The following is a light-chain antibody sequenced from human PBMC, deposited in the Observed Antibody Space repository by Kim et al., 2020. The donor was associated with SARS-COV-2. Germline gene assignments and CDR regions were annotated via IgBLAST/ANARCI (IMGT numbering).Light chain of an antibody. CDR3: NSRDNNDNVV. CDR2: GKN. CDR1: SLRSYY. V-gene: IGLV3-19*01. J-gene: IGLJ2*01. Sequence: VALGQTVRITCKGDSLRSYYATWYQQKPGQAPILVIYGKNNRPSGIPDRFSGSSAGNTASLTITGTQAGDEADYYCNSRDNNDNVVFGGGTKLTVL.